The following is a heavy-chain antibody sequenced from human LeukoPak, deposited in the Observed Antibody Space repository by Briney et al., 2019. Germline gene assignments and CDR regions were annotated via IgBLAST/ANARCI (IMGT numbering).Heavy chain of an antibody. J-gene: IGHJ4*02. CDR2: ISGDSRYI. CDR1: GFTFSSYS. Sequence: GGPLRLSCAASGFTFSSYSMNWVRQAPGKGLEWVSSISGDSRYIYYADSVKGRFTISRDNAKSSLYLQMNSLRAEDTAVYYCARFRLSNYDILTGYYYYFDYWGQGTLVTVSS. V-gene: IGHV3-21*01. D-gene: IGHD3-9*01. CDR3: ARFRLSNYDILTGYYYYFDY.